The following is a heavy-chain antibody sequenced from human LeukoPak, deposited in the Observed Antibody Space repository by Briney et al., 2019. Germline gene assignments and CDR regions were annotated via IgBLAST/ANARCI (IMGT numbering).Heavy chain of an antibody. CDR2: FYSTGSA. CDR3: ARDRGGPYFDL. Sequence: SETLSLTCTVSGGSISSYYWSWIWQPAGKGLEWIGRFYSTGSADYNPSLRSRVTMSVDASKNQFSLKLSSVTAADTAVFYCARDRGGPYFDLWGRGTLVTVSS. V-gene: IGHV4-4*07. CDR1: GGSISSYY. J-gene: IGHJ2*01.